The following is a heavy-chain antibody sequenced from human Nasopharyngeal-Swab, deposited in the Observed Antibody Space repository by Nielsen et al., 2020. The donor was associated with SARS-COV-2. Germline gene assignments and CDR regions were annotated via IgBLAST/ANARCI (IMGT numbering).Heavy chain of an antibody. V-gene: IGHV1-69*13. D-gene: IGHD3-10*01. CDR3: ASRDLYGSIDY. J-gene: IGHJ4*02. CDR1: GGTFSSYA. Sequence: SVKVSCKDSGGTFSSYAISWVRQAPGQGLEWMGGIIPIFGTANYAQKFQGRVPITADESTITAYMELSSLRSEDTAVYYCASRDLYGSIDYWGQGTLVTVSS. CDR2: IIPIFGTA.